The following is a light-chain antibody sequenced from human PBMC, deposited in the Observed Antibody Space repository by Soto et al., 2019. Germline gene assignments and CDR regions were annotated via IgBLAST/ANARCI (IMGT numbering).Light chain of an antibody. CDR3: QQYGSSGT. CDR1: QSVRSSY. Sequence: EVLMTQSQVTQSFSTGERATPSCRASQSVRSSYLAWYQQKPGQAPSLLIYGASNRATGIPDRLSGSGSGTDFTLTISRLEPEDFAVYYCQQYGSSGTFGQGTKVDIK. CDR2: GAS. V-gene: IGKV3-20*01. J-gene: IGKJ1*01.